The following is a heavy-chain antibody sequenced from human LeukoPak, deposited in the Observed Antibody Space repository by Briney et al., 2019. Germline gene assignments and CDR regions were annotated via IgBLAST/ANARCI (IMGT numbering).Heavy chain of an antibody. D-gene: IGHD2-2*01. J-gene: IGHJ3*02. CDR3: AKQSLRFCSTTSCFGPDAFDI. CDR2: IRFDGSDE. CDR1: GFTFSNFG. Sequence: GGSLRLSCSASGFTFSNFGFHWVRQAPGKGLEWVAFIRFDGSDEYYADFVKGRFTISRDNSKNTLYLQMNSLRAEDTAVYYCAKQSLRFCSTTSCFGPDAFDIWGQGTMVTVSS. V-gene: IGHV3-30*02.